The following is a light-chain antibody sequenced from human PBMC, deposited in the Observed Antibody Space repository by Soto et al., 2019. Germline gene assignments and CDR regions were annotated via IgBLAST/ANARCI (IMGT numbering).Light chain of an antibody. V-gene: IGKV1-5*03. Sequence: DVQMTQSPSTLSASVGDRVTITCRASQSISSWLAWYQQKPGKAPKLLIYKASSLESGVPSRFSGSRSGTEFTLTISRLQPDDFATYYCQQYNSYWTFGQGTKVDIK. CDR3: QQYNSYWT. J-gene: IGKJ1*01. CDR2: KAS. CDR1: QSISSW.